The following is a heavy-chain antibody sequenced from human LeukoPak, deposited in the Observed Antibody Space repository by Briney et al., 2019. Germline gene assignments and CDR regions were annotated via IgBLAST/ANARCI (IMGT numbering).Heavy chain of an antibody. CDR1: GFTLSSYE. Sequence: GGSLRLSCAASGFTLSSYEMNWVRQTPGKGLEWLSYISSSGGTIYYADSVKGRFTVSRDNAKSSLYLQMNSLRAEDTAVYYCARGHSSSYDYYFDYWGQGTLVTVSS. CDR3: ARGHSSSYDYYFDY. J-gene: IGHJ4*02. V-gene: IGHV3-48*03. D-gene: IGHD6-13*01. CDR2: ISSSGGTI.